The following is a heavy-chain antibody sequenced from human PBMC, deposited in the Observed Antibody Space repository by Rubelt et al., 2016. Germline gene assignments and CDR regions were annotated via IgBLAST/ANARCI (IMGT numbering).Heavy chain of an antibody. Sequence: HVQLQESGPGLVKPSQTLSLTCTVSGGSISSGAYWTWLRQLPGKGLEWIAYIHHSGGAYYNPSLKSRVTISVDTSENQFALKRSAVSAADTAVYYCARKYCSDNRCYWWFDPWGQGTLVTVSS. CDR3: ARKYCSDNRCYWWFDP. CDR2: IHHSGGA. J-gene: IGHJ5*02. CDR1: GGSISSGAY. V-gene: IGHV4-31*03. D-gene: IGHD2-2*01.